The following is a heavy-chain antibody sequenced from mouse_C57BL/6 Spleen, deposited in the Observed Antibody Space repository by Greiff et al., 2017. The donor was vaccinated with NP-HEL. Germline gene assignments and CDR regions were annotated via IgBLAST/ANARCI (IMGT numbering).Heavy chain of an antibody. V-gene: IGHV1-26*01. J-gene: IGHJ2*01. D-gene: IGHD3-1*01. CDR1: GYTFTDYY. Sequence: EVQLQQSGPELVKPGASVKISCKASGYTFTDYYMNWVKQSHGKSLEWIGDINPNNGGTSYNQKFKGKATLTVDKSSSTAYMELRSLTSEDSAVYYCARKGILPRIYFDYWGQGTTLTVSS. CDR2: INPNNGGT. CDR3: ARKGILPRIYFDY.